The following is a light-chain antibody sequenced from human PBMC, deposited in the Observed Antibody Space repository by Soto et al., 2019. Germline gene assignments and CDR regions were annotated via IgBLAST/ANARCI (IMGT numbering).Light chain of an antibody. V-gene: IGKV3-20*01. J-gene: IGKJ1*01. CDR2: GAS. CDR1: QSVSSSY. Sequence: EILLTQSPGTLSLSPGERATLSCRAIQSVSSSYLVWYQQKPGQAPRLLIYGASSRATGIPDRFSGSGSGTDFTLTISRLEPEDFAVYYCQQYGSSPPWTFGQGTKVDIK. CDR3: QQYGSSPPWT.